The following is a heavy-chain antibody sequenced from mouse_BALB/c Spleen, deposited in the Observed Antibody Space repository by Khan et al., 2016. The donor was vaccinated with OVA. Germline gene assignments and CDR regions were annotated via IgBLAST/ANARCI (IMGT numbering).Heavy chain of an antibody. CDR3: ARGDGNSLYWYFDV. J-gene: IGHJ1*01. V-gene: IGHV1-61*01. CDR2: IDPSDSET. CDR1: GYTFTSYW. D-gene: IGHD2-1*01. Sequence: QVQLQQPGAELVRPGASVKLSCKASGYTFTSYWMNRVKQRPGQGLEWIGMIDPSDSETHYNQMLKDKATLTVDKSSSTAYMQLSSLTSEDSAVYYCARGDGNSLYWYFDVWGAGTTVTVAS.